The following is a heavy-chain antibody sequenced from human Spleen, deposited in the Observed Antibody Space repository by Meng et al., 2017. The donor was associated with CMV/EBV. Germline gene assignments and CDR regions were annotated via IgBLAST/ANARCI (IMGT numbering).Heavy chain of an antibody. CDR3: ARGDCSSTSCYLLDY. J-gene: IGHJ4*02. V-gene: IGHV1-2*02. D-gene: IGHD2-2*01. CDR1: GYTFTGYY. Sequence: ASVKVSCKASGYTFTGYYMHWVRQAPGQGLEWMGWINPNSGGTNYAQKFQGRVTMTRDTSISTAYMELSRLRSEDRAVYYCARGDCSSTSCYLLDYWGQGTLVTVSS. CDR2: INPNSGGT.